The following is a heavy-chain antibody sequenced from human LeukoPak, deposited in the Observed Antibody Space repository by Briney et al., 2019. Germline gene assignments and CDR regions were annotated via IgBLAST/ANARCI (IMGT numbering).Heavy chain of an antibody. V-gene: IGHV4-30-4*08. Sequence: PSQTLSLTCTVSGGSISSGDYYWSWIRQPPGKGLEWIGYIYYSGSTYYNPSLKSRVTISVDTSKNQFSLKLSSVTAADTAVYYCARGHYGSGMFDYWGQGTPVTVSS. D-gene: IGHD3-10*01. J-gene: IGHJ4*02. CDR3: ARGHYGSGMFDY. CDR2: IYYSGST. CDR1: GGSISSGDYY.